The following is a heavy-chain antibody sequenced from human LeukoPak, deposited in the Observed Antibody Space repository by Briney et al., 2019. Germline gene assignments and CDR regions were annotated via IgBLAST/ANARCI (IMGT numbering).Heavy chain of an antibody. D-gene: IGHD5-24*01. J-gene: IGHJ3*02. CDR3: ATIVQGAFEI. CDR1: GFTFSSYG. CDR2: IDPDGSST. Sequence: GGSLRLSRAASGFTFSSYGMHWVRRAPGKGLLWVSRIDPDGSSTTYADSVKGRFTNSRDNARSTLYLQMNSLRAEDTAVYYCATIVQGAFEIWGLGTMVTVSS. V-gene: IGHV3-74*03.